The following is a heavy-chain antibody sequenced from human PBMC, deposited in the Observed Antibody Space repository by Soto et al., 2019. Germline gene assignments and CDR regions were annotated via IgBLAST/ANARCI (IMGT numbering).Heavy chain of an antibody. CDR3: ASENYYDSSGYYLGYYYYGMDV. J-gene: IGHJ6*02. CDR2: INSDGSSK. V-gene: IGHV3-74*01. Sequence: HHWGSLELSRAASGVTFWSYWMHGVRQASGKGLVWVLRINSDGSSKSYAASVKGRFTISRDNAKNTLYLQMNSLRAEDTAVYYCASENYYDSSGYYLGYYYYGMDVWGQGTTVTVSS. D-gene: IGHD3-22*01. CDR1: GVTFWSYW.